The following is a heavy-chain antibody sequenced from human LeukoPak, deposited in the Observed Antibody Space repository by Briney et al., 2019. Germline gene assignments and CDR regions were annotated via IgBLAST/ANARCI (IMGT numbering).Heavy chain of an antibody. Sequence: GGSLRLSCAASGFTVSSNYMSWVRQAPGKGLEWVSVIYSGGSTYYADSVKGRFTISRDNSKNTLYLQMNSLRADDTALYYCAKFSYGDHVAWGQGTLVAVSS. D-gene: IGHD4-17*01. CDR1: GFTVSSNY. J-gene: IGHJ5*02. CDR2: IYSGGST. CDR3: AKFSYGDHVA. V-gene: IGHV3-66*01.